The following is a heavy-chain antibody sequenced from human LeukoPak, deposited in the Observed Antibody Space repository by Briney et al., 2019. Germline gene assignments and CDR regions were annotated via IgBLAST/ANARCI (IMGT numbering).Heavy chain of an antibody. D-gene: IGHD3-3*01. CDR3: ARDLRDFWSGYLDY. Sequence: PGGSLRLSCAASGFTFSSYGMHWVRQAPGKGLEWVAVIWYDGSNKYYADSVKGRFTISRDNSKNTLYLQMNRLSAEDRAVYYFARDLRDFWSGYLDYWGQGSLVTVSS. CDR2: IWYDGSNK. J-gene: IGHJ4*02. V-gene: IGHV3-33*01. CDR1: GFTFSSYG.